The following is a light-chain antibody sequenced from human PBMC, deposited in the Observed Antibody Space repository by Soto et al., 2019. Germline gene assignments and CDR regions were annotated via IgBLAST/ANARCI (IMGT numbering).Light chain of an antibody. Sequence: QSALTQPASVSGSPGQSITISCTGTSSDIDDFKYVSWYQQHPGKAPKLIVYEVNYRPSGVSNRFSGSKSDNAASLTISGLQAEDEADYYCSSYTSIGTYVFGAGTKLTVL. CDR2: EVN. CDR3: SSYTSIGTYV. V-gene: IGLV2-14*01. CDR1: SSDIDDFKY. J-gene: IGLJ1*01.